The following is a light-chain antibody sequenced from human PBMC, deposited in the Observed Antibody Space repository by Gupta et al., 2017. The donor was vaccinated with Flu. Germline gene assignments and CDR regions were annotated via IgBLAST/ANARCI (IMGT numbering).Light chain of an antibody. CDR1: QTVRNN. V-gene: IGKV3-15*01. Sequence: EKVITQSPATLSVSPGERATLSCRASQTVRNNLAWYQQKPGQAPRLLIYGASTRATGIPARFSGSGSGTEFTLTIDSLQSEDFAVYYCQQYDNWPPITFGQGTRLEI. J-gene: IGKJ5*01. CDR2: GAS. CDR3: QQYDNWPPIT.